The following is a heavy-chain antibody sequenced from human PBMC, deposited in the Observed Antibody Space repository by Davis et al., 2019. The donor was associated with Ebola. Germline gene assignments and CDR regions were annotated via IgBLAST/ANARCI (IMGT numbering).Heavy chain of an antibody. V-gene: IGHV4-61*08. CDR1: GGSISSGGYS. CDR2: IYYSGST. CDR3: ARHQYCSGIGSRCYLLDY. Sequence: MPSETLSLTCAVSGGSISSGGYSWSWIRQPPGKGLEWFGYIYYSGSTNYNPSLKSRVTISVYTSKNQFSLKLSSVTAADTAVYYCARHQYCSGIGSRCYLLDYWGQGTLVTVSS. D-gene: IGHD2-15*01. J-gene: IGHJ4*02.